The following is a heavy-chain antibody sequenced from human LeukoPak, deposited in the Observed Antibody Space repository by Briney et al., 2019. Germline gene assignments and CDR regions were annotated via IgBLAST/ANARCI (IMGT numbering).Heavy chain of an antibody. J-gene: IGHJ3*02. CDR2: IRREGNSFAT. CDR1: GFTFSDST. CDR3: AGHRGNWDGFDM. D-gene: IGHD1-1*01. V-gene: IGHV3-73*01. Sequence: PGGSLRLSCAASGFTFSDSTLQWVRQASGKGLEWVCRIRREGNSFATAYAASVKGRFTISRDDSRNMVSLTMNSLKTDDTAVYYCAGHRGNWDGFDMWGQGTKVTVSS.